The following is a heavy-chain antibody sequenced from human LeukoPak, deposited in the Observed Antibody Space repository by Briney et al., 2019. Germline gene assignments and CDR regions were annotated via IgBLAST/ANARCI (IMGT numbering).Heavy chain of an antibody. Sequence: SETLSLTCAVYGGSFSGYYWSWIRQPPGKGLEWIGEINHSGSTNYNPSLKSRVTMSVDTSKNQFSLKLSSVTAADTAVYYCARVGSYYDFWSGYYMGNWFDPWGQGTLVTVSS. CDR2: INHSGST. CDR3: ARVGSYYDFWSGYYMGNWFDP. D-gene: IGHD3-3*01. V-gene: IGHV4-34*01. J-gene: IGHJ5*02. CDR1: GGSFSGYY.